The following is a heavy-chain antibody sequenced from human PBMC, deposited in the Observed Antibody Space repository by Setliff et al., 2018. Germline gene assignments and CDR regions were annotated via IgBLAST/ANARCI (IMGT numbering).Heavy chain of an antibody. J-gene: IGHJ4*02. CDR2: IWGDGGTK. CDR3: ARTCSGSGCYAGLES. V-gene: IGHV3-33*08. CDR1: GFTFSTYR. Sequence: PGGSLRLSCAASGFTFSTYRMHWVRQAPGKGLEWVAVIWGDGGTKYHADSVKGRSTISRDNSKNTLYLQMNSLRPEDTAVYYCARTCSGSGCYAGLESWGQGTPVTVSS. D-gene: IGHD2-15*01.